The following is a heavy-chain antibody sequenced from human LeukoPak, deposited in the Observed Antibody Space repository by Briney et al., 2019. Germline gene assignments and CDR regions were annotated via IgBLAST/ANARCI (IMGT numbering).Heavy chain of an antibody. Sequence: ASVTVSCKASGYTFTNYGITWVRQAPGQGLEWMGWISPYKGDRNYAQSLQGRVTMTTDTSTSTAYMEVRSLRSDDTAVYYCATEGGWQPTDYGDNVYWGQGTLVTVSS. CDR3: ATEGGWQPTDYGDNVY. CDR1: GYTFTNYG. D-gene: IGHD4-17*01. J-gene: IGHJ4*02. CDR2: ISPYKGDR. V-gene: IGHV1-18*01.